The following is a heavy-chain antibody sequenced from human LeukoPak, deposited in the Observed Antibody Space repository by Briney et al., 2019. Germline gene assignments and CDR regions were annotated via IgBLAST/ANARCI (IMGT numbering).Heavy chain of an antibody. D-gene: IGHD3-22*01. CDR1: GGSISSYY. V-gene: IGHV4-59*01. Sequence: SETLSLTCTVSGGSISSYYWSWIRQPPGKGLEWIGYIYYSGSTNYNPSLKSRVTISVDTSKNQFSLKLSSVTAADTAVYYCAREIYYYDSSGYYGSVWRVFDIWGQGTMVTVSS. CDR2: IYYSGST. J-gene: IGHJ3*02. CDR3: AREIYYYDSSGYYGSVWRVFDI.